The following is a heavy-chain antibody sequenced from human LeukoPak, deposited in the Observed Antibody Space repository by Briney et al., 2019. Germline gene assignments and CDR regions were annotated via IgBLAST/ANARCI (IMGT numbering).Heavy chain of an antibody. D-gene: IGHD1-26*01. CDR1: GYTLTELS. J-gene: IGHJ4*02. Sequence: GASVKVSCKVSGYTLTELSMHWGRQPPGKGLEWIGGFDPEDGETIYAQKFQGRVTMTEDTSTDTAYMELSSLRSEETAVYYCAREEWELLYYFDYWGQGTLVTVSS. V-gene: IGHV1-24*01. CDR3: AREEWELLYYFDY. CDR2: FDPEDGET.